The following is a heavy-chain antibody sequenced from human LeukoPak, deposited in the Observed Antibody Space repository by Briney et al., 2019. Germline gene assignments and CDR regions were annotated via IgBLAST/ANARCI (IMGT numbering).Heavy chain of an antibody. CDR1: GYTFTSYG. V-gene: IGHV1-18*01. CDR3: ARDRTGRGPFDP. CDR2: ISAYNGNT. J-gene: IGHJ5*02. Sequence: GASVKVSCKASGYTFTSYGISWVRQAPGQGLEWMGWISAYNGNTNYAQKLQDRVTTTTDTSTSTAYMELRSLRSDDTAVYYCARDRTGRGPFDPWGQGTLVTVSS. D-gene: IGHD1-14*01.